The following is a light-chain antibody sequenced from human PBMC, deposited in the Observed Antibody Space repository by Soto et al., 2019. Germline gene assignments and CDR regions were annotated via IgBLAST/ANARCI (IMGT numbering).Light chain of an antibody. J-gene: IGKJ5*01. Sequence: DIPLTQSPSSLSASVADRVTLTFLASQDVSDFLAWYQHAPGKAPNLLIYGGYTLQSGVPSRFSGSGSGTEFSLTITGLQPEDFATYYCQYLNGVPTITFGQGTRLEI. V-gene: IGKV1-9*01. CDR1: QDVSDF. CDR3: QYLNGVPTIT. CDR2: GGY.